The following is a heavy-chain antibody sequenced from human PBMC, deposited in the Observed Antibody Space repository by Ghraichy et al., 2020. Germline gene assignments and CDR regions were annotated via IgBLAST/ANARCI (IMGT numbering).Heavy chain of an antibody. J-gene: IGHJ2*01. CDR3: VGGLGWSFGL. CDR2: IKKDGTEI. V-gene: IGHV3-7*04. D-gene: IGHD3-16*01. Sequence: GESPNISCGASGFTFSDYWMSWVRQAPGKGLAWVAIIKKDGTEIKYVDSVKGRLTISRDNGKNSLYLQMNSLRAEDTAVYYCVGGLGWSFGLWGRGTLVTVSS. CDR1: GFTFSDYW.